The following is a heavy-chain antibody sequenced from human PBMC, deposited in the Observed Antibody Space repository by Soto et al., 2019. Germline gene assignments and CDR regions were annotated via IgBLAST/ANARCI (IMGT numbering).Heavy chain of an antibody. CDR3: ARAAIYCISTSCFYYGMDV. Sequence: QLQLQESGSGLVKPSQTLSLTCAVSGGSNSSGGYSWSWIRQPPGKGLEWIGYIYHSGSTYYNPSLKSRVTISVDRSKNQFSLKLSSVTAADTAVYYCARAAIYCISTSCFYYGMDVWGQGTTVTVSS. V-gene: IGHV4-30-2*01. D-gene: IGHD2-2*01. CDR2: IYHSGST. CDR1: GGSNSSGGYS. J-gene: IGHJ6*02.